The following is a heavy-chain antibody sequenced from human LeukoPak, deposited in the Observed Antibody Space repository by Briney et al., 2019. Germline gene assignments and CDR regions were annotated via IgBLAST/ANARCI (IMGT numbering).Heavy chain of an antibody. CDR3: ARDGYYDILTGFSLTPFDY. Sequence: SETLSLTCSVSGGSISSSSYSWGWIRQPPGKGLEWIGSIYYLGKTSYNPSLTSRVTMSVDTSKNQFSLRLNSVTAADTAVYYCARDGYYDILTGFSLTPFDYWGQGILVTVSS. CDR1: GGSISSSSYS. CDR2: IYYLGKT. V-gene: IGHV4-39*07. J-gene: IGHJ4*02. D-gene: IGHD3-9*01.